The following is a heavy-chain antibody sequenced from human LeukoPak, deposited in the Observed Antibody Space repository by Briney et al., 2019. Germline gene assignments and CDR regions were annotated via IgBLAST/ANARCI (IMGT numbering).Heavy chain of an antibody. V-gene: IGHV4-59*01. D-gene: IGHD2/OR15-2a*01. Sequence: SETLSLTCTVSGGSINNYYWSWLRQSPGKGLEWIGYIYSSGNTDYNPSLKSRVTLTVDTSKNQLSLKMSSVTAADTAVYYCARDNFCNSGGGMEDGFDIWGQGTMVTVSS. CDR3: ARDNFCNSGGGMEDGFDI. J-gene: IGHJ3*02. CDR1: GGSINNYY. CDR2: IYSSGNT.